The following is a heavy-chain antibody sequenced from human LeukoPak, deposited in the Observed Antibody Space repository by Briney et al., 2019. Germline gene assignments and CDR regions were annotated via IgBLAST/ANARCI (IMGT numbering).Heavy chain of an antibody. D-gene: IGHD6-19*01. CDR2: ISGSGGST. Sequence: GGSLRLSRAASGFTFSSYGMSWVRQAPGKGLEWVSAISGSGGSTYYADSVKGRFTISRDNSKNTLYLQMNSLRAEDTAVYYCAKERPRMFPTVAGAWVDYWGQGTLVTVSS. CDR1: GFTFSSYG. V-gene: IGHV3-23*01. J-gene: IGHJ4*02. CDR3: AKERPRMFPTVAGAWVDY.